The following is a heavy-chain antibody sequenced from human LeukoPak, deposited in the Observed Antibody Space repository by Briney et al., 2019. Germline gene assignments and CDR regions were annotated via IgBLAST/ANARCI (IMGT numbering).Heavy chain of an antibody. J-gene: IGHJ4*02. Sequence: SVKVSCKASGGTFSSYAISWVRQAPGQGLEWMGRIIPIFGTANYAQKFQGRVTITTDESTSTAYMELSSLRSEDTAVYYCASGLYDSSGYYYSLDYWGQGTLVTVSS. V-gene: IGHV1-69*05. D-gene: IGHD3-22*01. CDR2: IIPIFGTA. CDR3: ASGLYDSSGYYYSLDY. CDR1: GGTFSSYA.